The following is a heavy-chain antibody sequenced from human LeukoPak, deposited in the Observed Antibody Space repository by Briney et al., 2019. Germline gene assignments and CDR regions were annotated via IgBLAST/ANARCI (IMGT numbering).Heavy chain of an antibody. CDR1: GGSFSGYY. CDR2: INHSGST. CDR3: ARPKTGSDAFDI. D-gene: IGHD3-9*01. Sequence: SETLSLTCAVYGGSFSGYYWSWIRQPPGKGLEWIGEINHSGSTNYNPSLKSRVTISVDTSKNQFSLKLSSVTAADTAVYYCARPKTGSDAFDIWGQGTMVTVSS. J-gene: IGHJ3*02. V-gene: IGHV4-34*01.